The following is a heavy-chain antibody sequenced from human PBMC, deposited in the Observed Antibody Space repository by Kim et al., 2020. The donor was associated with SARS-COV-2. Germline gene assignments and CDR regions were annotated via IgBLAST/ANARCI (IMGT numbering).Heavy chain of an antibody. Sequence: GGSLRLSCAASGFTFSSYSMNWVRQAPGKGLEWVSSISSSSSYIYYADSVKGRFTISRDNAKNSLYLQMNSLRAEDTAVYYCARDMDGSWWRGYSGYGPDYWGQGTLVTVSS. CDR2: ISSSSSYI. D-gene: IGHD5-12*01. J-gene: IGHJ4*02. CDR1: GFTFSSYS. V-gene: IGHV3-21*01. CDR3: ARDMDGSWWRGYSGYGPDY.